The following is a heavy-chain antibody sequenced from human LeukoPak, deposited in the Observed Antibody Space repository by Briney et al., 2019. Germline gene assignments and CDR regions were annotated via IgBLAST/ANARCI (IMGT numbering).Heavy chain of an antibody. CDR3: ARVPATAISG. J-gene: IGHJ4*02. V-gene: IGHV3-21*01. CDR1: RFTFSSYS. Sequence: PGGSLRLSCAASRFTFSSYSMNWVRQAPGKGLEWVSSISSSSSYIYYADSVKGRFTISRDNAKNSLYLQMNSLRAEDTAVYYCARVPATAISGWGQGTLVTVSS. CDR2: ISSSSSYI. D-gene: IGHD2-2*02.